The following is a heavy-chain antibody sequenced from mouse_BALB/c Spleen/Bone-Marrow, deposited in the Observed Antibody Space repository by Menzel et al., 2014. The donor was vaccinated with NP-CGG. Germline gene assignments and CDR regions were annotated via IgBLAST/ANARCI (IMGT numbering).Heavy chain of an antibody. CDR2: IWGDGST. J-gene: IGHJ4*01. D-gene: IGHD2-4*01. CDR1: GFSLTGYG. CDR3: ARGPFLITRALDY. V-gene: IGHV2-6-7*01. Sequence: QVQLQQSGPGLVAPSQSLSITCTVSGFSLTGYGVSWVRQPPGKGLEWLGMIWGDGSTDYNSALKSRLSISKDNSKSQVFLKMNSLQTDDTARYYCARGPFLITRALDYWGQGTSVTVSS.